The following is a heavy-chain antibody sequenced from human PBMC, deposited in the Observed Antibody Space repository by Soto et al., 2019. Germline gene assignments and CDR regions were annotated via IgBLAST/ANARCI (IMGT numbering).Heavy chain of an antibody. CDR2: IYSNDDK. D-gene: IGHD4-17*01. CDR1: GFSLSTSGVG. Sequence: QITLKESGPTLVKPTQTLTLTCTFSGFSLSTSGVGVGWIRQPPGKALEWLALIYSNDDKRYSPSLKSRLTITKDTSKNQVVLTMTNMDPVDTATYYCAHRGDYGDLYNWFDPWGQGTLVTVSS. CDR3: AHRGDYGDLYNWFDP. J-gene: IGHJ5*02. V-gene: IGHV2-5*01.